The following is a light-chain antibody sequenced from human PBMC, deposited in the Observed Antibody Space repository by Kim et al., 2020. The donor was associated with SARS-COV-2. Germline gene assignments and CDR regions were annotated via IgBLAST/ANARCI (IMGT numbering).Light chain of an antibody. CDR1: QVISNY. CDR2: DAS. CDR3: QQYDSVPWT. Sequence: ASVGDGVTIACRADQVISNYLAWYQRKTGRPPTLLIYDASGLKSGVPSRCSGSRSGTDFTITISSLQPEDVGTYYCQQYDSVPWTFGQGTKVDIK. V-gene: IGKV1-27*01. J-gene: IGKJ1*01.